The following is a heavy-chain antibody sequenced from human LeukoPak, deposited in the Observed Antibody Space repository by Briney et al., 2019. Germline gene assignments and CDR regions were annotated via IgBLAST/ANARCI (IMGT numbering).Heavy chain of an antibody. D-gene: IGHD2-15*01. J-gene: IGHJ6*02. Sequence: GGSLRLSCAASGFTFSGYAMSWVRQAPGKGLEWVSAISGSGGSTYYADSVKGRFTISRDNSKNTLYLQMNSLRAEDTAVYYCAKGGYCSGGSCYSGYYYYGMDVWGQGTTVTVSS. CDR3: AKGGYCSGGSCYSGYYYYGMDV. CDR2: ISGSGGST. V-gene: IGHV3-23*01. CDR1: GFTFSGYA.